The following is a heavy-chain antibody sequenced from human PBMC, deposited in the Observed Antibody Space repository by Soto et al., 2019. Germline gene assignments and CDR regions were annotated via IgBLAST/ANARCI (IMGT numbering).Heavy chain of an antibody. CDR2: FDPEDGET. J-gene: IGHJ4*02. V-gene: IGHV1-24*01. CDR3: ATAIGEEYSSSFDFDY. Sequence: GASVKVSCKVSGYTLTELSMHWVRQAPGKGLEWMGGFDPEDGETIYAQKFQGRVTMTEDTSTDTAYMELSSLRSEDTAVYYCATAIGEEYSSSFDFDYWGQGTLVTVSS. D-gene: IGHD6-6*01. CDR1: GYTLTELS.